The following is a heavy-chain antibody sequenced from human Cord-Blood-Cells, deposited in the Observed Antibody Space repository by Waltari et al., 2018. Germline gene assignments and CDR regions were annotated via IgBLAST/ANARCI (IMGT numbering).Heavy chain of an antibody. Sequence: EVQLLESGGGLVQPGGSLRLSCAASGFTFSSYAMSWVRQAPGQGLEWVSAISGSGGSRYYPDSVKGRFTISRNNSKNTLYLQMNSLRAEDTAVYYCAKVSVGLRGKPYGSGSYYYFDYWGQGTLVTVSS. CDR3: AKVSVGLRGKPYGSGSYYYFDY. CDR1: GFTFSSYA. V-gene: IGHV3-23*01. J-gene: IGHJ4*02. D-gene: IGHD3-10*01. CDR2: ISGSGGSR.